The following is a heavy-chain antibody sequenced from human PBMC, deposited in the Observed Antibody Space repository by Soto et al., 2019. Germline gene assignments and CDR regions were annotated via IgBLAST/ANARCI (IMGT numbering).Heavy chain of an antibody. CDR1: GGSISSGGYY. J-gene: IGHJ3*02. D-gene: IGHD4-17*01. Sequence: QVQLQESGPGLVKPSQTLSLTCTVSGGSISSGGYYWSWIRQHPGKGLEWIGYIYYSGSTYYNPSLKIRVTISVDTSKNQFSLKLSSVTAADTAVYYCARDFDYGDYSAFDIWGQGTMVTVSS. CDR2: IYYSGST. CDR3: ARDFDYGDYSAFDI. V-gene: IGHV4-31*03.